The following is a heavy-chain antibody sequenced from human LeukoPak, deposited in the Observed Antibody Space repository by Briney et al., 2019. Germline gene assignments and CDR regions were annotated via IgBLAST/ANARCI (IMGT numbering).Heavy chain of an antibody. J-gene: IGHJ3*02. CDR3: ARDPTTVTKGLDI. D-gene: IGHD4-17*01. CDR2: ISYIGST. CDR1: GGSISSHY. V-gene: IGHV4-59*11. Sequence: SETLSLTCTVSGGSISSHYWSWIRQPPGKGLEWIAYISYIGSTNYSPSLKSRVTISVDTSKNQFSLKLSSVTAADAAVYFCARDPTTVTKGLDIWGQGTMVTVSS.